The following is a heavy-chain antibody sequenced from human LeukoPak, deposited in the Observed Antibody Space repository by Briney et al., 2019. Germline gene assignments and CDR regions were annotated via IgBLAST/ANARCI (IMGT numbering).Heavy chain of an antibody. D-gene: IGHD5-18*01. CDR2: IYHSGNT. CDR1: GYSISSAYY. V-gene: IGHV4-38-2*02. J-gene: IGHJ4*02. Sequence: SETLSLTCTISGYSISSAYYWGWIRQPPGKGLEWIGNIYHSGNTYYNPSLKSRVTISVDTSKNQFSLKLSSVTAADTAVYYCARRSAAGLWLAYYFDYWGQGTLVTVSS. CDR3: ARRSAAGLWLAYYFDY.